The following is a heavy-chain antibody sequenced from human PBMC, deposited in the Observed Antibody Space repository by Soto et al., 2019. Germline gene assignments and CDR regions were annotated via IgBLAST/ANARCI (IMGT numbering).Heavy chain of an antibody. Sequence: ASVKVSCKASGYTFTSYAMHWVRQAPGQRLEWMGWINAGNGNTKYSQKFQGRVTITRDTSASTAYMELSSLRSEDTAVYYCARDRYCSGGSCYGLFDYWGQGTLVTVSA. J-gene: IGHJ4*02. D-gene: IGHD2-15*01. CDR3: ARDRYCSGGSCYGLFDY. V-gene: IGHV1-3*01. CDR2: INAGNGNT. CDR1: GYTFTSYA.